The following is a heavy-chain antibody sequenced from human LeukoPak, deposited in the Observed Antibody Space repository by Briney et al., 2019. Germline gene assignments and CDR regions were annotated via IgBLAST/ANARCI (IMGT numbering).Heavy chain of an antibody. CDR3: ASCKGDAFDI. CDR1: GFTFSSSW. J-gene: IGHJ3*02. CDR2: IKQDGSEK. V-gene: IGHV3-7*01. Sequence: PGGSLRLSCAASGFTFSSSWMSWVREAPGKGLEWVANIKQDGSEKYYVDSVKGRFTISRDNAKNPLYLQMNSLRAEDTAVYYCASCKGDAFDIWGQGTMVTVSS.